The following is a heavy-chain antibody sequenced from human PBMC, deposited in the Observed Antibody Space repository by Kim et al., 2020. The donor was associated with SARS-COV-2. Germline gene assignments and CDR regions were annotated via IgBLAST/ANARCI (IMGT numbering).Heavy chain of an antibody. CDR3: VGKYYGDLDI. J-gene: IGHJ4*02. V-gene: IGHV3-23*01. CDR2: GST. Sequence: GSTNYPDSVRGQFTISRNNSENTLYLQVNRLKADNTGVYYCVGKYYGDLDIWGQGTLVTVSS. D-gene: IGHD4-17*01.